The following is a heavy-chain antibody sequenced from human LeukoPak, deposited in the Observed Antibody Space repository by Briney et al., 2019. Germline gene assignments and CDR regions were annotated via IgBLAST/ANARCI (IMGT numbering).Heavy chain of an antibody. CDR1: GFTFSSYS. Sequence: GGSLSLSCAPSGFTFSSYSMNWVRQAPGKGLEWVSYISSSSSTIYYADSVKGRFTISRDNAKNSLYLQMNSMRDEDTAVYCCATGPGYSRAWYSGYWGQGTLVTVSS. CDR2: ISSSSSTI. J-gene: IGHJ4*02. V-gene: IGHV3-48*02. CDR3: ATGPGYSRAWYSGY. D-gene: IGHD6-19*01.